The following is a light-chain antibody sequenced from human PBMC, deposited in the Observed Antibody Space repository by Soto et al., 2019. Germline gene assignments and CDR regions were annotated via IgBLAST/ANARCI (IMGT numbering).Light chain of an antibody. CDR1: PSVTNY. J-gene: IGKJ5*01. CDR3: QQHNIWPPVT. Sequence: EIVLTQSPATLSLSPGERATLSCRASPSVTNYLAWYQQKPGQPPRLLIYGAFNRAAGIPARFSGSGSGTDFTLTISSLEPEDSAVYYCQQHNIWPPVTFGQGTRLEIK. V-gene: IGKV3-11*01. CDR2: GAF.